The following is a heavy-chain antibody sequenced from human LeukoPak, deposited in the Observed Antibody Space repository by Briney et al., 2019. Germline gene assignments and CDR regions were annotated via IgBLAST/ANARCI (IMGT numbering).Heavy chain of an antibody. CDR2: IYTSGST. Sequence: KTSETLSLTCAVYGGSFSGYYWSWIRQPPGKGLEWIGYIYTSGSTNYNPSLKSRVTISVDTSKNQFSLKLSSVTAADTAVYYCARHVYYDSSLWWFDPWGQGTLVTVSS. J-gene: IGHJ5*02. CDR1: GGSFSGYY. V-gene: IGHV4-4*09. D-gene: IGHD3-22*01. CDR3: ARHVYYDSSLWWFDP.